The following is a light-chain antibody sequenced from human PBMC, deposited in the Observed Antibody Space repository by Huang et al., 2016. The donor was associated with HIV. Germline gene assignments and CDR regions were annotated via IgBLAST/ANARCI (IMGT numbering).Light chain of an antibody. CDR1: QNIDSN. V-gene: IGKV3-15*01. Sequence: EIVMTQSPATLSVSPGKRVTLSCRASQNIDSNLAWYQQKRGQAPRLLMSGATTRATGIPARFSGSGSGTDFTLTISSLQPEDSGVYYCQQFHNWPPYTFGQGTNLEIK. CDR2: GAT. J-gene: IGKJ2*01. CDR3: QQFHNWPPYT.